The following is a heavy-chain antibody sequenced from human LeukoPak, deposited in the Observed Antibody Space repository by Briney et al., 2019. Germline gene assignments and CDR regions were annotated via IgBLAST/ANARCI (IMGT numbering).Heavy chain of an antibody. Sequence: PGGSLRLSCVVSGLTVSSTYMTWVGQAPGKGLEWVSVIYSGGAAHYADSVKGRFTISRDNSRCTLYLQMDSLRAEDTAVYYCARPSTGSWGQGTLVTVSS. CDR1: GLTVSSTY. CDR2: IYSGGAA. V-gene: IGHV3-66*04. CDR3: ARPSTGS. D-gene: IGHD1-14*01. J-gene: IGHJ5*02.